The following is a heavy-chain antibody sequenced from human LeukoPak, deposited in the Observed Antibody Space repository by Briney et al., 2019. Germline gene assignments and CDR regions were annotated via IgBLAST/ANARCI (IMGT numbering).Heavy chain of an antibody. J-gene: IGHJ4*02. CDR1: GYTFTGYY. V-gene: IGHV1-2*06. D-gene: IGHD6-13*01. CDR3: ARGAAVGQTRDY. Sequence: ASVKVSCKASGYTFTGYYTHWVRQAPGQGLEWMGRMNPNSGDTDYAQKFTGRVAMTRDTSISTAYMELSSLRSDDTAVYYCARGAAVGQTRDYWGQRTLVTVSS. CDR2: MNPNSGDT.